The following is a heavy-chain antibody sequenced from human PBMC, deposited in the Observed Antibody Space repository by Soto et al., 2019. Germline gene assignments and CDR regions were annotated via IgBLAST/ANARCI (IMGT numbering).Heavy chain of an antibody. CDR3: VRGNSQWQTSALDR. V-gene: IGHV1-46*01. D-gene: IGHD1-26*01. CDR2: IKPSGGTT. CDR1: GYTFTTYY. Sequence: QVLLVQSGAEVKTPGASVKLSCKASGYTFTTYYMHWVRQAPGLGLEWMGIIKPSGGTTTYAQNFQGRVTMTRDTSTSTLYIELSGLRPEDTAVYYCVRGNSQWQTSALDRWGQGTLVTVSS. J-gene: IGHJ5*02.